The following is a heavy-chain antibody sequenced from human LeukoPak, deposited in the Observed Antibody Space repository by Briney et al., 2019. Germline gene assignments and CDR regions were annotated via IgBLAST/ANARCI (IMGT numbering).Heavy chain of an antibody. V-gene: IGHV3-53*01. J-gene: IGHJ4*02. CDR1: GFTVSSNY. CDR3: ARVGSVVALDY. Sequence: GGSLRLSCAASGFTVSSNYMSWVRQAPGKGLEWVSVIYSGGSTYYADSVKGRFTISRDNSKNTLYLQMNSLRAEDTAVYYCARVGSVVALDYWGQGTLVTVSS. D-gene: IGHD2-15*01. CDR2: IYSGGST.